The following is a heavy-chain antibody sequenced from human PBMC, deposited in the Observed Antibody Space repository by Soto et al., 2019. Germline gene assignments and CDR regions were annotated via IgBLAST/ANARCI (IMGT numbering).Heavy chain of an antibody. CDR3: AKDGYGSGSYYNGWFDY. CDR2: ISGSGGST. V-gene: IGHV3-23*01. CDR1: GFTFSSYA. D-gene: IGHD3-10*01. Sequence: GGSLRLSCAASGFTFSSYAMSWVRQAPGKGLEWVSAISGSGGSTYYADSVKGRFTISRDNSKNTLYLQMNSLRAEDTAVYYCAKDGYGSGSYYNGWFDYWGQGTLVTVSS. J-gene: IGHJ4*02.